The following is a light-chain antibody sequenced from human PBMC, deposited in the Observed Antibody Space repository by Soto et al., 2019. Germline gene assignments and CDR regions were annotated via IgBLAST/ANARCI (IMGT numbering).Light chain of an antibody. V-gene: IGKV1-5*03. CDR1: QSISVW. J-gene: IGKJ1*01. CDR2: KAS. CDR3: QQYNSYSPT. Sequence: DIHMTQFPSSLSASVGDRVTITCRASQSISVWLAWYQQKAGKAPNLLIYKASRLESGVPSRFSGSGSETEFTLTISGLQPGDSATYYCQQYNSYSPTFGQGTKVDIK.